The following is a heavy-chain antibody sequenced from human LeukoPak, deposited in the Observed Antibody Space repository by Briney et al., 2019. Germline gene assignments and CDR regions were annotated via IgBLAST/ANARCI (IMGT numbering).Heavy chain of an antibody. Sequence: GGTLRLSCTASGFAFSNYGINWVRRAPSKGLEWVSGITGSGTTTYYADSLKGRVTISRDNSKNKVYLQMNSLRAEDTAVYYCARESFAARWDWGQGTLITVSS. CDR2: ITGSGTTT. V-gene: IGHV3-23*01. CDR1: GFAFSNYG. D-gene: IGHD6-6*01. J-gene: IGHJ4*02. CDR3: ARESFAARWD.